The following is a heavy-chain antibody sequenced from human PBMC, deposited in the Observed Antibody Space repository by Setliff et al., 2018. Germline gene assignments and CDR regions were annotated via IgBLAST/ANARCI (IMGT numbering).Heavy chain of an antibody. Sequence: NPSETLSLTCTVSGGSISSSSYYWGWIRQPPGKGLEWIGSIYYSGSTYYNPSLKSRVTISVDTSKNQFSLKLSSVTAADTAVYYCARHHRGVIISWFDPWGQGTLVTV. D-gene: IGHD3-10*01. J-gene: IGHJ5*02. CDR1: GGSISSSSYY. CDR2: IYYSGST. V-gene: IGHV4-39*01. CDR3: ARHHRGVIISWFDP.